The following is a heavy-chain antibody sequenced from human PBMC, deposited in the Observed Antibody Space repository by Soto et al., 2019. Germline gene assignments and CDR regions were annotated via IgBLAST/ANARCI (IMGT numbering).Heavy chain of an antibody. V-gene: IGHV4-38-2*02. CDR2: VHYSGNT. D-gene: IGHD2-15*01. J-gene: IGHJ5*02. CDR1: GYSISSGYH. Sequence: SETLSLTCTVSGYSISSGYHWAWIRQPPGKGLEWLGSVHYSGNTYYNPSLKSRLTISVDKSKNQFSLNLSSVTAADTAVYYCARQDRVVAEGGWFDPWGQGTLVTVSS. CDR3: ARQDRVVAEGGWFDP.